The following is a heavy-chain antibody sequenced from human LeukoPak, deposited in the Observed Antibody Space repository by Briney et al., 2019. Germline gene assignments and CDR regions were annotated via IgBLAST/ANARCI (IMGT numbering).Heavy chain of an antibody. CDR2: IYSGGST. J-gene: IGHJ3*02. CDR3: ATTGLIRAFDI. CDR1: GFTVSSNY. Sequence: GGSLRLSCAASGFTVSSNYMSWVRQAPGKGLEWVSVIYSGGSTYYADSVKGRLTISRDNSKNTLYLQMNSLRAEDTAVYYCATTGLIRAFDIWGQGTVVTVSS. D-gene: IGHD3-10*01. V-gene: IGHV3-66*01.